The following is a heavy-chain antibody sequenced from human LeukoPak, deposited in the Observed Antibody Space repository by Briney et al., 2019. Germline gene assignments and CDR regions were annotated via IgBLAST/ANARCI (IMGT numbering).Heavy chain of an antibody. J-gene: IGHJ4*02. Sequence: GGSLRLSCAASGFTFSDYAMNWVRQALGRGLEWVSTISYSGGSTYYADSVKGRFTISRDNSKNTLYLQMNSLTDEDTAVYYCAKKWGVGTTTLDYFDYWGQGTLVTVSS. CDR1: GFTFSDYA. V-gene: IGHV3-23*01. CDR3: AKKWGVGTTTLDYFDY. CDR2: ISYSGGST. D-gene: IGHD1-26*01.